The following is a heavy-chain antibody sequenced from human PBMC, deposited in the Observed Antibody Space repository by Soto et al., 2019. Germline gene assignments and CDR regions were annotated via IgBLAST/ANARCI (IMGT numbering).Heavy chain of an antibody. CDR2: INPRFGDT. CDR3: ARCASGGYYNYYAMDV. CDR1: GYTFTAYY. J-gene: IGHJ6*02. D-gene: IGHD2-15*01. V-gene: IGHV1-2*02. Sequence: QVQLVQSGAELKEPGDSVRVSCEASGYTFTAYYIHWVRQAPGQVLEWMGWINPRFGDTSYAQDFQGRVSMTRDTSISTVYMELSRLTSDDTAIYYCARCASGGYYNYYAMDVWGQGTTVTVSS.